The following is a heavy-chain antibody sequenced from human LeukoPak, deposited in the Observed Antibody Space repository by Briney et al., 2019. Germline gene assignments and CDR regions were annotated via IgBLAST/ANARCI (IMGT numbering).Heavy chain of an antibody. V-gene: IGHV1-69*13. J-gene: IGHJ6*02. CDR2: IIPVFGTA. Sequence: SVKVSFKASGGTFSSYAISWVRQAPGQGLEWMGGIIPVFGTANYAQKFQGRVRITADESTSTAHMELSSLRSEDTAVYYCAGSHGNYGSGTYYSKYYYGMDVWGQGTLVTVSS. CDR3: AGSHGNYGSGTYYSKYYYGMDV. D-gene: IGHD3-10*01. CDR1: GGTFSSYA.